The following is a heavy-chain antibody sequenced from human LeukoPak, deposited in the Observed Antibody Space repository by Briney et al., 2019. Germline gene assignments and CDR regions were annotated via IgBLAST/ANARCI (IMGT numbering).Heavy chain of an antibody. CDR3: AGGNGSGSFRLYY. CDR1: GGSISSSSYY. J-gene: IGHJ4*02. V-gene: IGHV4-39*01. CDR2: IYYSGST. Sequence: SETLSLTCTVSGGSISSSSYYWGWIRQPPGKGLEWIGSIYYSGSTYYNPSLKSRVTISVDTSKNQFSLKLSSVTAADTAVYYCAGGNGSGSFRLYYWGQGTLVTVSS. D-gene: IGHD3-10*01.